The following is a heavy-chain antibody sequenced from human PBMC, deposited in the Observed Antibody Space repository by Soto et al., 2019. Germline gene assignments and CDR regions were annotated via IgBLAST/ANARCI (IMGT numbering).Heavy chain of an antibody. CDR3: ARDHDPYSGSYYRI. J-gene: IGHJ4*02. CDR1: GGSISSYY. Sequence: QVQLQESGPGLVKPSETLSLTCTVSGGSISSYYWSWIRQPPGKGLEWIGYIYYSGSTNYNPSLKSRVTITVVTSKNPFSLKLSSVTAADTAVYYCARDHDPYSGSYYRIWGQGTLVTVSS. D-gene: IGHD1-26*01. V-gene: IGHV4-59*01. CDR2: IYYSGST.